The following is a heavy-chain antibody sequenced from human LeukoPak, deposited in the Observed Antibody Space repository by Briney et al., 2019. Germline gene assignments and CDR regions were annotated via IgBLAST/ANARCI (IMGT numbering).Heavy chain of an antibody. CDR3: ANSRGYCSGGSCYRDAFDI. CDR1: GYSFTDYY. CDR2: INPDSGAT. V-gene: IGHV1-2*02. Sequence: ASVKVSCKASGYSFTDYYIHWVRQAPGQGLEWMGWINPDSGATYYAPRFQGRVTMTRDTSISTAYMELSRLRSDDTAVYYCANSRGYCSGGSCYRDAFDIWGQGTMVTVSS. D-gene: IGHD2-15*01. J-gene: IGHJ3*02.